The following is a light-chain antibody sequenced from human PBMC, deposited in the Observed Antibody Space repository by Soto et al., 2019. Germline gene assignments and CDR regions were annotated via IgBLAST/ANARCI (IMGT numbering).Light chain of an antibody. CDR1: QSVSSSY. CDR2: GAS. CDR3: QQYGGSPWT. J-gene: IGKJ1*01. V-gene: IGKV3-20*01. Sequence: EIVLTQSPGTLSLSAGERATLSCRASQSVSSSYLAWYQQKPGQAPRLLIYGASSRATGIPDRFSGSGSGTDFTLTISRPEPEDFAVYYCQQYGGSPWTFGQGTKVDIK.